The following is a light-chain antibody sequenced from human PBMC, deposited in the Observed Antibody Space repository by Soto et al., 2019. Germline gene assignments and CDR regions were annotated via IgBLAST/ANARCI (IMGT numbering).Light chain of an antibody. V-gene: IGKV1-33*01. Sequence: DIPMTQSPSSLSASVGDRVTITGQASQDISNYLNWYQQKPGKAPKLLIYDASNLETGVPSRFSGSGSGTDFTFTISSLLPEDIATYYCQQYDNLPPYTFGQGTKLEIK. CDR1: QDISNY. J-gene: IGKJ2*01. CDR3: QQYDNLPPYT. CDR2: DAS.